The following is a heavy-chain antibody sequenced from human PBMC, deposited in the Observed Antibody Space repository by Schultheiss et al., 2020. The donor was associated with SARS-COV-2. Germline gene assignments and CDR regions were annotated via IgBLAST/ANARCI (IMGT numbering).Heavy chain of an antibody. CDR2: ISYDGSNK. CDR1: GFTFSSYG. Sequence: GGSLRLSCAASGFTFSSYGMHWVRQAPGKGLEWVAVISYDGSNKYYVDSVKGRFTISRDNAKNSLYLQMNSLRAEDTAVYYCARDRWAMASYNWNDVVDYWGQGTLVTVSS. V-gene: IGHV3-30*03. D-gene: IGHD1-20*01. CDR3: ARDRWAMASYNWNDVVDY. J-gene: IGHJ4*02.